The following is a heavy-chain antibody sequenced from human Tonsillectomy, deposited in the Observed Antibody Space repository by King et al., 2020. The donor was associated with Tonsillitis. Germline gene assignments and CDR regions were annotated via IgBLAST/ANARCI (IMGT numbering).Heavy chain of an antibody. V-gene: IGHV2-5*02. Sequence: TLKESGPTLVKPTQTLTLTCTFSGFSLSTSGVAVGWIRQPPGKALEWLALIYWDDDKRYSPSLKSRLTITKDTSKNQVVLTMTNMDPVDTATYYCAPAGYYVCSGYYPLFDYWGQGTLVTVSS. CDR2: IYWDDDK. CDR1: GFSLSTSGVA. J-gene: IGHJ4*02. CDR3: APAGYYVCSGYYPLFDY. D-gene: IGHD3-22*01.